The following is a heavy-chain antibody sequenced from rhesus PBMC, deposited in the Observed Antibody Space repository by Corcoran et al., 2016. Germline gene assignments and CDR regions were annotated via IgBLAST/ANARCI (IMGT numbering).Heavy chain of an antibody. Sequence: EVQLVQSGAEVKKPGASVKISCKASGYTFTDYYLHWVRQAPGKGLRWMGRVVPEDGEAIPDQQFQDRVTITADTATDAAYMELSSLRSEDTAVYYCAKDLGRWADTFDCWGQGVLVTVSS. D-gene: IGHD6-31*01. CDR3: AKDLGRWADTFDC. CDR1: GYTFTDYY. J-gene: IGHJ4*01. V-gene: IGHV1-111*02. CDR2: VVPEDGEA.